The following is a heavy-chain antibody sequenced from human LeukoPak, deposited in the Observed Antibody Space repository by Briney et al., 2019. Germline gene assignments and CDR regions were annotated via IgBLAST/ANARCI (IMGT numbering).Heavy chain of an antibody. D-gene: IGHD1-26*01. J-gene: IGHJ4*02. CDR2: ISWNSGSI. CDR1: GFTFDDYA. Sequence: PGGSLRLSCAASGFTFDDYAMHWVRQAPGKGLEWVSGISWNSGSIGYADSVKGRFTISRDNAKNSLYLQMNSLRAEDTALYYCAKDGADSGSYYPDYWGQGTLVTVSS. CDR3: AKDGADSGSYYPDY. V-gene: IGHV3-9*01.